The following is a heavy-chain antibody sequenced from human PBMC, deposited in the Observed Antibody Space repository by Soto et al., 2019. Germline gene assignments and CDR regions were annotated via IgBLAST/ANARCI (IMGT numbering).Heavy chain of an antibody. CDR1: GFSLSSTEVS. CDR3: AHARRWYGLNYFDY. D-gene: IGHD2-15*01. Sequence: QITLKESGPTLVKPTQTLTLTCTFSGFSLSSTEVSVGWIRQPPGKALEWLAVISWDDDKRYSPSLKSRLTITKDTSKSQVVLTLTNIDPVDTATYYCAHARRWYGLNYFDYWGRGTLVTVSS. V-gene: IGHV2-5*02. CDR2: ISWDDDK. J-gene: IGHJ4*02.